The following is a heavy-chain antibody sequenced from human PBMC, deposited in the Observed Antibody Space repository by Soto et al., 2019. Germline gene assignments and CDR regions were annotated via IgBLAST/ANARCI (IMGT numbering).Heavy chain of an antibody. CDR1: GGSIRSGSYY. J-gene: IGHJ4*02. D-gene: IGHD2-2*01. Sequence: QVQLQESGPGLVKPSQTLSLTCTVSGGSIRSGSYYWSWIRQHPGKGLEWIGYIYYSGSTYYNPSLKSRVTIAVDTSKNQFSLKLSSVTAADTAVYYCARSSTSANYFDYWGQGTLVTVSS. CDR3: ARSSTSANYFDY. CDR2: IYYSGST. V-gene: IGHV4-31*03.